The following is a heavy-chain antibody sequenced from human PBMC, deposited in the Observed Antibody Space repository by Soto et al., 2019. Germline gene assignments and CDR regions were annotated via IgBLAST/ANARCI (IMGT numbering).Heavy chain of an antibody. V-gene: IGHV4-59*01. CDR1: GGSISGSY. J-gene: IGHJ4*02. CDR2: IYYTGST. Sequence: NPSETLSLTCTVSGGSISGSYWSWIRQSPGKGLEWLGYIYYTGSTNYNPSLRSRVSISVDTSKNQFSLRLSSVTAADTAVYYCARSVAVPDSHIDSWGQGTQVTVSS. D-gene: IGHD2-21*01. CDR3: ARSVAVPDSHIDS.